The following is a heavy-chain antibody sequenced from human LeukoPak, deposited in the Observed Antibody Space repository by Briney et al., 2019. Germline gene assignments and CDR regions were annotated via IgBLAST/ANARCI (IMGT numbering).Heavy chain of an antibody. CDR1: GGSISSSSYY. Sequence: PSETLSLTCTVSGGSISSSSYYWGWIRQPPGTAMEWIGSIYYSGSTYYNPSLKSRVTISLDTSENQFSLKLSSVTAADTAVYYCARGPPAKPGTGYYYGMDVWGQGTTVTVSS. CDR2: IYYSGST. J-gene: IGHJ6*02. V-gene: IGHV4-39*01. CDR3: ARGPPAKPGTGYYYGMDV. D-gene: IGHD2-2*01.